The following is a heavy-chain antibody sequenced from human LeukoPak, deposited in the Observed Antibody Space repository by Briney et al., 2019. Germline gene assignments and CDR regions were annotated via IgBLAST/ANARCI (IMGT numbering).Heavy chain of an antibody. J-gene: IGHJ4*02. CDR2: ISAYNGNT. Sequence: ASVKVSCKASGYTFTSYGISWVRQAPGQGLEWMGWISAYNGNTNYAQKLQGRVTMTTDTSASTAYMELRSLRSDDTAVYYCARDLDYDFWSGYYPNFDYWGQGTLVTVSS. V-gene: IGHV1-18*01. CDR1: GYTFTSYG. D-gene: IGHD3-3*01. CDR3: ARDLDYDFWSGYYPNFDY.